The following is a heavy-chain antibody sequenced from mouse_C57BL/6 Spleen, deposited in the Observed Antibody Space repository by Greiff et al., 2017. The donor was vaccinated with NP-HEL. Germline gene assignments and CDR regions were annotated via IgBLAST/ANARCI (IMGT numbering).Heavy chain of an antibody. D-gene: IGHD1-1*01. CDR3: ATYYGSSRYAMDY. CDR2: ISDGGSYT. Sequence: EVMLVESGGGLVKPGGSLKLSCAASGFTFSSYAMSWVRQTPEKRLEWVATISDGGSYTYYPDNVKGRFTISRDNAKNNLYLQMSHLKSEDTAMYYCATYYGSSRYAMDYWGQGTSVTVSS. CDR1: GFTFSSYA. V-gene: IGHV5-4*03. J-gene: IGHJ4*01.